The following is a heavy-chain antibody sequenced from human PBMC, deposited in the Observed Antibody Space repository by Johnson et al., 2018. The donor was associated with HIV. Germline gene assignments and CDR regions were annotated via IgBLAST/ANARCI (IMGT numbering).Heavy chain of an antibody. D-gene: IGHD4-23*01. CDR3: AGGRGWVTLNAFDM. Sequence: QMQLVESGGGVVQPGRSLRLSCAASGFTFSSYAMHWVRQAPGKGLEWVAVISYDGSNKYYADSVKGRFTISRDNSKNTLYLQMNSLRPEDTAVYYCAGGRGWVTLNAFDMWGQGTLVTVSS. J-gene: IGHJ3*02. V-gene: IGHV3-30*04. CDR1: GFTFSSYA. CDR2: ISYDGSNK.